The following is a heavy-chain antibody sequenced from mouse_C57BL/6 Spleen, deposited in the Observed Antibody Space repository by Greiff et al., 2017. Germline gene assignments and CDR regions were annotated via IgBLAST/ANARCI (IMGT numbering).Heavy chain of an antibody. Sequence: QVQLQQPGAELVKPGASVKLSCKASGYTFTSYWMHWVKQRPGRGLEWIGRIDPNSGGTKYNEKFKSKATLTVDTPSSTAYMQRSSLTSEDSAVYYCAREKGTGTFYAMDYWGQGTSVTVAS. CDR2: IDPNSGGT. CDR1: GYTFTSYW. V-gene: IGHV1-72*01. J-gene: IGHJ4*01. CDR3: AREKGTGTFYAMDY. D-gene: IGHD4-1*01.